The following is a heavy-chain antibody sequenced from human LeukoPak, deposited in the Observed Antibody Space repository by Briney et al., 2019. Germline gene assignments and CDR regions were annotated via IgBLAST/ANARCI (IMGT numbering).Heavy chain of an antibody. Sequence: GGSLRLSCAASGFTFSSYWMSWVRQAPGKGLEWVANIKQDGSEKYYVDSVKGRFTNSRDNAKNSLYLQMNSLRAEDTAVYYCARDGWAPLNAFDIWGQGTMVTVSS. V-gene: IGHV3-7*03. CDR3: ARDGWAPLNAFDI. J-gene: IGHJ3*02. D-gene: IGHD1-26*01. CDR1: GFTFSSYW. CDR2: IKQDGSEK.